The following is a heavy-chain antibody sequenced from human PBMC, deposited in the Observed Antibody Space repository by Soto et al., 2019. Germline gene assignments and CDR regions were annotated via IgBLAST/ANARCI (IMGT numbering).Heavy chain of an antibody. J-gene: IGHJ4*02. CDR2: ISYDGSNK. CDR3: AKNFDFDY. CDR1: GFTFSSYG. Sequence: PGGSLRLSCAASGFTFSSYGMHWVRQAPGKGLEWVAVISYDGSNKYYADSVKGRFTISRDNSKNTLYLQMNSLRAEDTAVYYCAKNFDFDYWGQGTLVTVSS. D-gene: IGHD3-9*01. V-gene: IGHV3-30*18.